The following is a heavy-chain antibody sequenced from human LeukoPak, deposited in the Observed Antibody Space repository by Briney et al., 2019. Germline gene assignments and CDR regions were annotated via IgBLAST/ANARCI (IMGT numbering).Heavy chain of an antibody. V-gene: IGHV1-18*01. Sequence: ASVKVSCKASGYTFTSYGISWVRQAPGQGLEWMGWISAYNGNTNYAQKLQGRVTMTTDTSTNTAYMELRSLRSDDTAVYYCARENDFWSGYYGGVYFDYWGQGTLVTVSS. CDR2: ISAYNGNT. D-gene: IGHD3-3*01. CDR3: ARENDFWSGYYGGVYFDY. CDR1: GYTFTSYG. J-gene: IGHJ4*02.